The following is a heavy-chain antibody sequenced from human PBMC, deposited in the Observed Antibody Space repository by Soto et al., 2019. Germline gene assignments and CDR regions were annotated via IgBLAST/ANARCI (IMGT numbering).Heavy chain of an antibody. CDR3: ALWGIAAAAQMGFDP. V-gene: IGHV1-69*01. CDR2: IIPIFGTA. CDR1: GGTFSSYA. Sequence: QVQLVQSGAEVNKPGASVKVSCKASGGTFSSYALSWVRQAPGHGLEWMGVIIPIFGTANYAQKFQGRVKITADESTSTAYMEPSSLTSEDTAVYYCALWGIAAAAQMGFDPCGQRTLVTVAS. D-gene: IGHD6-13*01. J-gene: IGHJ5*02.